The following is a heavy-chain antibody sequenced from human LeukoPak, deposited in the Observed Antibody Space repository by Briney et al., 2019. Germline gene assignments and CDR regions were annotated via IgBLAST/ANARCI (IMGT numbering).Heavy chain of an antibody. CDR3: ARVRVTGYSNFAY. Sequence: GGSLRLSCAASGFTISSYYMAWVRQAPGRGLEWVSVIYHSGNTDYADSVKGRFTISRDNSKNTVYLQMSSLRAEDTAVYYCARVRVTGYSNFAYWGQGTLVTVSS. CDR2: IYHSGNT. CDR1: GFTISSYY. V-gene: IGHV3-53*01. J-gene: IGHJ4*02. D-gene: IGHD3-9*01.